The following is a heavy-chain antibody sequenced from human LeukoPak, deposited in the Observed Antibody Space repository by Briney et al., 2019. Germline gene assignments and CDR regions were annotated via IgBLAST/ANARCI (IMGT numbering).Heavy chain of an antibody. V-gene: IGHV1-69*04. CDR1: GGTFSSYA. CDR2: IIPILGIA. CDR3: ARVSDPELGMDV. Sequence: GASVKVSCKASGGTFSSYAISWVRQAPGQGLEWMGRIIPILGIANYAQKFQGRVTITADKSTSTAYMELSSLRSEDTAVYYCARVSDPELGMDVWGQGTTVTVSS. J-gene: IGHJ6*02. D-gene: IGHD3-10*01.